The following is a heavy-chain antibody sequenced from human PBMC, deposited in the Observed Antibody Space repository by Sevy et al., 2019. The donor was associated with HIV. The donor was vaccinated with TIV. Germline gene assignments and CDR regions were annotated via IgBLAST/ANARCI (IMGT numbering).Heavy chain of an antibody. CDR3: TTEGAD. CDR2: VRSKGDGGTT. Sequence: GGSLRLSCAASGFTFSDAWMSWVRQAPGKGLEWVGRVRSKGDGGTTEYAAPVKGRCTIARDDSKNMMYVQMNSLKTEDAAVYYCTTEGADWGQGTLVTVSS. V-gene: IGHV3-15*01. J-gene: IGHJ4*02. CDR1: GFTFSDAW.